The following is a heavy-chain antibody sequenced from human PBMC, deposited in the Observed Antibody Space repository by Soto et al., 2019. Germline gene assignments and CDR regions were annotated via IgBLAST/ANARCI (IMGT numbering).Heavy chain of an antibody. CDR3: ARVGYCSSTSCYVPYYYYYMDV. J-gene: IGHJ6*03. D-gene: IGHD2-2*01. Sequence: ASETLSLTCTVSGGSISSYYWSWIRQPPGKGLEWIGYIYYSGSTNYNPSLKSRVTISVDTSKNQFSLKLSSVTAADTAVYYCARVGYCSSTSCYVPYYYYYMDVWGKGTTVTVSS. CDR2: IYYSGST. CDR1: GGSISSYY. V-gene: IGHV4-59*08.